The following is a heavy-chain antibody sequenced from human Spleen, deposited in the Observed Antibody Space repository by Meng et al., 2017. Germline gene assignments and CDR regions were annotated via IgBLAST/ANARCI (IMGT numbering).Heavy chain of an antibody. CDR2: IKSNTDRGTT. Sequence: LVEFGGDFVKPGGSLRVSCAASGFYFSNAWMSWVRQAPGKGLEWVGRIKSNTDRGTTEYAAPVTGRFTISRDDSKSTLYMQMSGLRIDDTGVYYCVWDDKAVADYWGQGTLVTVSS. CDR3: VWDDKAVADY. D-gene: IGHD1-1*01. V-gene: IGHV3-15*01. J-gene: IGHJ4*02. CDR1: GFYFSNAW.